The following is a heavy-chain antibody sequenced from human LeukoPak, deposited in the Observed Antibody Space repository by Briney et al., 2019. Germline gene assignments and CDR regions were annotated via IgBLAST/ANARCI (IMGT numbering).Heavy chain of an antibody. V-gene: IGHV3-48*01. Sequence: GGSLRLSCAASRFSFSNHSMNWVRQAPGKGLEWVSYISNSGSAKYYAASVKGRFTISRDNSKNTLYLQMNSLRAEDTAVYYCAKISGYYPYYFDYWGQGTLVTVSS. D-gene: IGHD3-22*01. CDR2: ISNSGSAK. CDR1: RFSFSNHS. J-gene: IGHJ4*02. CDR3: AKISGYYPYYFDY.